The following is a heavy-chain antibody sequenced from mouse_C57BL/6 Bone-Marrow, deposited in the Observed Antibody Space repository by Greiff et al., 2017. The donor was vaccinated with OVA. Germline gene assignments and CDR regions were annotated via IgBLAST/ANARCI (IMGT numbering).Heavy chain of an antibody. CDR2: IRHKANGYTT. CDR1: GFTFTDYY. Sequence: EVQRVESGGGLVQPGASLRLSCAASGFTFTDYYMSWVRQPPGKAPEWLALIRHKANGYTTEYTASVKGRFTISRDNSQNILYLQMNTLRAEDSATYYCVKVLEAGFFAYWGQGTLVTVSA. CDR3: VKVLEAGFFAY. J-gene: IGHJ3*01. V-gene: IGHV7-4*01.